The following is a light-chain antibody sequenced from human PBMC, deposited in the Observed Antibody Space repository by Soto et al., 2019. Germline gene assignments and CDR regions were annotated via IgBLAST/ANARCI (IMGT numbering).Light chain of an antibody. V-gene: IGLV2-23*02. CDR2: EVS. J-gene: IGLJ3*02. CDR1: SSDVGTYNL. CDR3: CSHASSVTFEWL. Sequence: QSALTQPASVSGSPGQSITISCTGTSSDVGTYNLVSWYQQHPGKAPKLIIYEVSKRPSGVSTRFSGSKSGNTASLTISGLQAEDEAYYYCCSHASSVTFEWLFGGGTKLTVL.